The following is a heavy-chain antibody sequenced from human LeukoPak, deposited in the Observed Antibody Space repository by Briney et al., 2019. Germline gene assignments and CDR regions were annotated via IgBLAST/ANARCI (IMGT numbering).Heavy chain of an antibody. CDR1: GFTFSNFG. V-gene: IGHV3-33*06. CDR2: VWYDGISK. Sequence: PGGSLRLSCAASGFTFSNFGMHWVRQTPGKGLEWVAAVWYDGISKHYADSVKGRFTISRDNSKNTLYLQMNSLRAEDTAVYYCAKDPYGNSVNWFDPWGQGTLVTVSS. CDR3: AKDPYGNSVNWFDP. D-gene: IGHD4-23*01. J-gene: IGHJ5*02.